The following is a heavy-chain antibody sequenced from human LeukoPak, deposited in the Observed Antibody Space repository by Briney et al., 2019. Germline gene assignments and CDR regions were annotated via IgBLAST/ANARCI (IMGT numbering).Heavy chain of an antibody. CDR1: GGSISSSNYY. V-gene: IGHV4-39*01. CDR2: IYYSGST. J-gene: IGHJ4*02. D-gene: IGHD3-10*01. CDR3: ARSGKYGSGSVDRKFDY. Sequence: SETLSFTCTVSGGSISSSNYYWGWIRQPPGKGLEWIGSIYYSGSTYYNPSLKSRVTISVDTSKNQFSLKLSSVTAADTAVYYCARSGKYGSGSVDRKFDYWGQGTLVTVSS.